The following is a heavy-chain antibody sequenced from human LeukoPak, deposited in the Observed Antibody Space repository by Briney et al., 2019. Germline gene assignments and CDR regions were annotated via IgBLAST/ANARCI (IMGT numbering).Heavy chain of an antibody. V-gene: IGHV4-39*07. CDR1: GGSISSSSYY. Sequence: SETLSLTCTVSGGSISSSSYYWGWIRQPPGKGLEWIGSIYYSGSTYYNPSLKSRVTISVDTSKNQFSLKLSSVTAADTAVYYCARRVFLGTLDVWGKGTTVTASS. CDR3: ARRVFLGTLDV. D-gene: IGHD6-13*01. CDR2: IYYSGST. J-gene: IGHJ6*04.